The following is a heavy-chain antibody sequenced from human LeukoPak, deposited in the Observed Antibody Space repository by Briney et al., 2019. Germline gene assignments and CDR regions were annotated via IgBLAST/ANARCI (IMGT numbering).Heavy chain of an antibody. D-gene: IGHD3-22*01. Sequence: SETLSLTCTVSGGSISRYYWSWIRQPPGKGLEGVGYIYYSRSNNYNPPLMSRVTIPVDTCKNQSSLKQSSMTVADTAVGYFLGGSAYYDSSGYQDAFDIWGQGTMVTVSS. J-gene: IGHJ3*02. CDR3: LGGSAYYDSSGYQDAFDI. CDR1: GGSISRYY. V-gene: IGHV4-59*01. CDR2: IYYSRSN.